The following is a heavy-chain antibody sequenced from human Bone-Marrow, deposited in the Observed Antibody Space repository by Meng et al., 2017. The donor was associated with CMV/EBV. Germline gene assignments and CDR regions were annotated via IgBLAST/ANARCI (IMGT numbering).Heavy chain of an antibody. Sequence: SVKVSCKASGGTFSSYAISWVRQAPGQGLEWMGGIIPIFGTANYAQKFQGRVTITTDESTSTAYMELSSLRSEDMAVYYCAREGGGYCSSTSCYAFDIWGQGTMVTVSS. J-gene: IGHJ3*02. D-gene: IGHD2-2*01. V-gene: IGHV1-69*05. CDR1: GGTFSSYA. CDR3: AREGGGYCSSTSCYAFDI. CDR2: IIPIFGTA.